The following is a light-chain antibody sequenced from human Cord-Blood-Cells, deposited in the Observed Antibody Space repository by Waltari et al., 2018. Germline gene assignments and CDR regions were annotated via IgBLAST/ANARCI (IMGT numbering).Light chain of an antibody. CDR3: QQRSNWPLLT. J-gene: IGKJ4*01. Sequence: EIVLTQSPATLSLSPGERATLSCRASQSVSSYLAWYQQKPGQAPRLLIYDASNRATGIPARFSGSGSVTDFTLTISSLEPEDFPVYYCQQRSNWPLLTFGGGTKVEIK. CDR2: DAS. V-gene: IGKV3-11*01. CDR1: QSVSSY.